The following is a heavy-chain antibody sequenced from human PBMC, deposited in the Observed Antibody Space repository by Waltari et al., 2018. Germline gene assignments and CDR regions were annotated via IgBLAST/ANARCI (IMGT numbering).Heavy chain of an antibody. D-gene: IGHD5-12*01. CDR2: IYTSGST. Sequence: QVQLQESGPGLVKPSQTLSLTCTVSGGSISRGSYYWSWIRQPAGKGREWIGYIYTSGSTNYNPSLKSRVTISVDTSKNQFSLKLSSVTAADTAVYYCARDSGYGYFDYWGQGTLVTVSS. J-gene: IGHJ4*02. CDR3: ARDSGYGYFDY. CDR1: GGSISRGSYY. V-gene: IGHV4-61*09.